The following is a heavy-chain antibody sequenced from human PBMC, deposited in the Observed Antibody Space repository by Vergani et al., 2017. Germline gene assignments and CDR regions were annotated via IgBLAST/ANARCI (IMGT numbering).Heavy chain of an antibody. D-gene: IGHD3-3*01. Sequence: QVQLVQSGAEVKKPGASVKVSCKASGYTFTSYAMHWVRQAPGQRLEWMGWSNAGNGNTKYSQEFQGRVTITRDTSASTAYMELSSLRSEDTAVYYCARFGIFGVARHNEDFGGYWGQGTLVTVSS. J-gene: IGHJ4*02. V-gene: IGHV1-3*02. CDR3: ARFGIFGVARHNEDFGGY. CDR2: SNAGNGNT. CDR1: GYTFTSYA.